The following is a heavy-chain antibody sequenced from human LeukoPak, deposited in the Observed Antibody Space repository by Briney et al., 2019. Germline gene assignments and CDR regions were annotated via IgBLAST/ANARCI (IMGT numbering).Heavy chain of an antibody. D-gene: IGHD6-6*01. CDR1: GYTLTELS. J-gene: IGHJ6*03. CDR2: FDPEDGET. V-gene: IGHV1-24*01. CDR3: ATGEGIAARPNYYYYYMDV. Sequence: WASVKVSCKVSGYTLTELSMHWVRQAPGKGLEWMGGFDPEDGETIYAQKFQGRVTMTEDTSTDTAYMELSSLRSEDTAVYYCATGEGIAARPNYYYYYMDVWGKGTTVTVSS.